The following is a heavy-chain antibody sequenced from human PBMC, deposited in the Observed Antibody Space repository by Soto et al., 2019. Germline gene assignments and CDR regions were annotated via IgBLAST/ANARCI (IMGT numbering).Heavy chain of an antibody. Sequence: QVQLVESGGGVVQPGRSLRLSCAASGFTFSSYGMHWVRQAPGKGLEWVAVIWYDGSNKYYADSVKGRFTISRDNSKNTLYLQMNSLRAEDTAVYYWARDGGGGSWLYWGQGTLVTVSS. CDR3: ARDGGGGSWLY. V-gene: IGHV3-33*01. CDR2: IWYDGSNK. CDR1: GFTFSSYG. D-gene: IGHD6-13*01. J-gene: IGHJ4*02.